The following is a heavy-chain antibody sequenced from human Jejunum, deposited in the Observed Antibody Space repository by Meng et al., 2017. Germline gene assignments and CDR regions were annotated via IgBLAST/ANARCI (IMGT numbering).Heavy chain of an antibody. CDR2: IYWDDDK. D-gene: IGHD6-13*01. CDR3: AHRLAYSSNYNVGWFDP. V-gene: IGHV2-5*02. J-gene: IGHJ5*02. Sequence: HITLQDSSPTLVNPTHTLPLTCTFSGFSLSTSGVGVGWIRQPPGKALECLALIYWDDDKRYNPSLKNRLTITKVTSKNQVVLTMTNMDLVDTATYYCAHRLAYSSNYNVGWFDPWGQGTLVTVSS. CDR1: GFSLSTSGVG.